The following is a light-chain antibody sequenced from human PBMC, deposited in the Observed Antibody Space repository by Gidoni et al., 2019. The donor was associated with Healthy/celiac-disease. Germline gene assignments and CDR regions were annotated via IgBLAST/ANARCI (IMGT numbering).Light chain of an antibody. V-gene: IGLV3-1*01. CDR2: QDS. Sequence: SYELTQPPSVSVSPGQTASITCSGDKLGDKYACWYQQKPGQSPVLVIYQDSKRPSGIPERFSGSNSGNTATLTINGTQAMDEADYYCQAWDSSTVVFGGGTKLTV. CDR1: KLGDKY. J-gene: IGLJ2*01. CDR3: QAWDSSTVV.